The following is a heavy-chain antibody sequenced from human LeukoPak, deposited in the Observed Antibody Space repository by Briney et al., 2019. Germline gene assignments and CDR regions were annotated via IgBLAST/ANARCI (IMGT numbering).Heavy chain of an antibody. CDR3: ARRNNPSEPHYFDF. D-gene: IGHD1/OR15-1a*01. Sequence: SQTLSLTCMVSGVSMRGYYLTWIRQSPGKGLEWIGYIYYSGGTNYNPSFESGVSMSVDTSKTHFSLSLNSVTSADTAVYFCARRNNPSEPHYFDFWGQGILVTVSS. V-gene: IGHV4-59*08. CDR1: GVSMRGYY. J-gene: IGHJ4*02. CDR2: IYYSGGT.